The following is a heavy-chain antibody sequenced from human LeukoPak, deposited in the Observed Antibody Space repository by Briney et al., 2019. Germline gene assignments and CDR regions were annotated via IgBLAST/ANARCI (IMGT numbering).Heavy chain of an antibody. D-gene: IGHD2-15*01. CDR3: ARARIREPGRYFDY. CDR2: ISYDGSNK. CDR1: GFTFSSYA. J-gene: IGHJ4*02. V-gene: IGHV3-30-3*01. Sequence: GRSLRLSCAASGFTFSSYAMHWVRQAPGKGLEWVAVISYDGSNKYYADSVKGRFTISRDNSKNTLYLQMNSLRAEDTAVYYCARARIREPGRYFDYWGQGTLVTVSS.